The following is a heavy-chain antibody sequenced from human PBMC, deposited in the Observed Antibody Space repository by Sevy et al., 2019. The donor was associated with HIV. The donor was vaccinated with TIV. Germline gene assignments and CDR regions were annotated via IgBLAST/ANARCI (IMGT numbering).Heavy chain of an antibody. V-gene: IGHV1-2*02. CDR3: ARLTTQPTSDLYGLDV. D-gene: IGHD4-17*01. CDR2: INPKSGAT. J-gene: IGHJ6*02. CDR1: GYTFTDTGYY. Sequence: ASVKVSCKASGYTFTDTGYYVHWVRQAPGQGLEWMGWINPKSGATNYAQKFQGRVTMTRDTSVSTANMELTNLKSNDTAIYYCARLTTQPTSDLYGLDVWGQGTTVTVSS.